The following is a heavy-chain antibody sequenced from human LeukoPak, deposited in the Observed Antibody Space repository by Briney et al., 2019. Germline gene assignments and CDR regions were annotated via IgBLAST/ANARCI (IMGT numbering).Heavy chain of an antibody. CDR1: GGTFSSYA. D-gene: IGHD6-19*01. V-gene: IGHV1-69*04. J-gene: IGHJ4*02. CDR2: IIPILGIA. CDR3: ARARGQWLAQPDY. Sequence: SVKVSCKASGGTFSSYAISWVRQAPGQGLEWMERIIPILGIANYAQKFQGRVTITADKSTSTAYMELSSLRSEDTAVYYCARARGQWLAQPDYWGQGTLVTVSS.